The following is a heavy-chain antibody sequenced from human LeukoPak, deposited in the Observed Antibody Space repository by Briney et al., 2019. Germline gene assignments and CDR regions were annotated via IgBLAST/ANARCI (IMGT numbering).Heavy chain of an antibody. Sequence: GGSLRLSCAASGFTFSSYWMSWVRQAPGKGREWVANIKQDGSEKYYVDSVKGRFTISRDNAKNSLYLQMNSLRAEDTAVYYCARAEFGELYRFDYWGQGTLVTVSS. D-gene: IGHD3-10*01. CDR2: IKQDGSEK. J-gene: IGHJ4*02. CDR1: GFTFSSYW. V-gene: IGHV3-7*01. CDR3: ARAEFGELYRFDY.